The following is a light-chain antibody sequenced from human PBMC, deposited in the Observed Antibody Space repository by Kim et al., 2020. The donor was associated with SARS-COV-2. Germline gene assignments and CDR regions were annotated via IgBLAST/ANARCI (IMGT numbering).Light chain of an antibody. CDR1: QSISSY. CDR3: QQSYSTPRDS. V-gene: IGKV1-39*01. CDR2: GAS. Sequence: ASVGDRVTITCRARQSISSYLKWYQHKPGKAPKLLLDGASSLQSGVPSRFSGSGSGTEFTRNISSLQPEDFATYYCQQSYSTPRDSFGQGTKLEI. J-gene: IGKJ2*03.